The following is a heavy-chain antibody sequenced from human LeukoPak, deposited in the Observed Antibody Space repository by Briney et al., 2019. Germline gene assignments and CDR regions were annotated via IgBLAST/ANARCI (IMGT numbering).Heavy chain of an antibody. V-gene: IGHV3-9*01. Sequence: GGSLRLSCAASGFTFDDYAMHWVRQAPEKGLEWVSGISWNSGSIGYADSVKGRFTISRDNAKNSLYLQMNSLRAEDTAVYYCAKDVWTTVTTTFDYWGQGTLVTVSS. J-gene: IGHJ4*02. CDR3: AKDVWTTVTTTFDY. CDR2: ISWNSGSI. D-gene: IGHD4-17*01. CDR1: GFTFDDYA.